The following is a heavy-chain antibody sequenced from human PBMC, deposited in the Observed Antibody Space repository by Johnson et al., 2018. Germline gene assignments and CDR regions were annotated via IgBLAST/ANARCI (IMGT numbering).Heavy chain of an antibody. V-gene: IGHV4-59*01. CDR2: IYYSGST. D-gene: IGHD3-9*01. J-gene: IGHJ6*03. Sequence: QVQLRESGPGLVKPSETLSLTCTVSGGSISGYYWSWIRQPPGKGLDWIGYIYYSGSTNYNPSLKSRVTISVDTSKNQFSLNLRSVTAADTAVYYCARIAMTGGYHYMDVWGKGTTVTVSS. CDR1: GGSISGYY. CDR3: ARIAMTGGYHYMDV.